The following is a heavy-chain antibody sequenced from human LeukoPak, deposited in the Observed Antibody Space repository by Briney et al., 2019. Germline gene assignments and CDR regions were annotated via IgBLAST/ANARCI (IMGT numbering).Heavy chain of an antibody. CDR3: ARVLRGPRDSSGNYYYFDY. J-gene: IGHJ4*02. CDR2: IDWDDDK. V-gene: IGHV2-70*11. D-gene: IGHD3-22*01. CDR1: GFSLRTSGMC. Sequence: SGPTLVNPTQTLTLTCTFSGFSLRTSGMCVSWIRQPPGKALEWLARIDWDDDKYYSTSLKTRLTISKDTSKNQVALTITNMDPLDTATYYCARVLRGPRDSSGNYYYFDYWGQGTLVTVSS.